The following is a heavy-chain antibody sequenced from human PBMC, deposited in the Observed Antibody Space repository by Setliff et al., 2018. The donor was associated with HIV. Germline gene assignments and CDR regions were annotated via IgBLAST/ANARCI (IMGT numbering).Heavy chain of an antibody. CDR3: ARDRGGYSGYVDI. J-gene: IGHJ3*02. D-gene: IGHD5-12*01. CDR1: GYSISNGYY. Sequence: NPSETLSLTCAVSGYSISNGYYWGWIRQPPGKGLEWIGSIYHSGNTYYNPSLKSRLTISVDTSKNHFSLKLNSVTAADTAVYYCARDRGGYSGYVDIWGQGTMVTVSS. V-gene: IGHV4-38-2*02. CDR2: IYHSGNT.